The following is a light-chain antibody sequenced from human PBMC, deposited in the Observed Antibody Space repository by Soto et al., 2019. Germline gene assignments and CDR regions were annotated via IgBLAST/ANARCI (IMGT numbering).Light chain of an antibody. V-gene: IGKV4-1*01. J-gene: IGKJ1*01. Sequence: DIVMTQSPDSLAVSLGERATVNCKSGQSVLYSSDNRNYLAWYPQKPGQSPKLLISWASTRESGVPDRFSGSGSGTDFTLTISSLQAEDVAVYFCQQYYTNPRTFGQGTKVEIK. CDR3: QQYYTNPRT. CDR1: QSVLYSSDNRNY. CDR2: WAS.